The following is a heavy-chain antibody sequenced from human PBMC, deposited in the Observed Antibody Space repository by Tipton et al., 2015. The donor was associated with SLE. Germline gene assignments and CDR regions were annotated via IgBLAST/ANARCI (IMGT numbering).Heavy chain of an antibody. Sequence: GLVKPSETLSLTCTVSGGSISSYYWSWIRQPAGGGLEWIGRIYTNENTNYNPSLKSRVTMSVDTSKNHFSLKLISVTAADTAVYYCAREFLNPVTTVHYYLDLWGRGTLVTVSS. J-gene: IGHJ2*01. CDR1: GGSISSYY. CDR3: AREFLNPVTTVHYYLDL. D-gene: IGHD4-11*01. V-gene: IGHV4-4*07. CDR2: IYTNENT.